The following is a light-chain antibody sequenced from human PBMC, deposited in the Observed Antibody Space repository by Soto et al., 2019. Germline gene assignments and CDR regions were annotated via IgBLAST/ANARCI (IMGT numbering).Light chain of an antibody. CDR2: DAS. CDR3: QQYNSYLRT. J-gene: IGKJ1*01. CDR1: PTASYW. V-gene: IGKV1-5*03. Sequence: SLSISVGATASNACRASPTASYWLAWYQQKPGKAPKLLIYDASKLESGVPSRFSGSGSGTDFTLTISSLQPDDFATYSCQQYNSYLRTCGQGTKVDIK.